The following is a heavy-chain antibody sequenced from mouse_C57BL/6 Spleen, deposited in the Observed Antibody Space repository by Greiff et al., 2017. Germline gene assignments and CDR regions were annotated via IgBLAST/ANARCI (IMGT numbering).Heavy chain of an antibody. CDR3: TTGTTVVDWYFDV. CDR2: IDPENGDT. D-gene: IGHD1-1*01. Sequence: VHVKQSGAELVRPGASVKLSCTASGFNIKDDYMHWVKQRPEQGLEWIGWIDPENGDTEYASKFQGKATITADTSSNTAYLQLSSLTSEDTAVYYCTTGTTVVDWYFDVWGTGTTVTVSS. CDR1: GFNIKDDY. V-gene: IGHV14-4*01. J-gene: IGHJ1*03.